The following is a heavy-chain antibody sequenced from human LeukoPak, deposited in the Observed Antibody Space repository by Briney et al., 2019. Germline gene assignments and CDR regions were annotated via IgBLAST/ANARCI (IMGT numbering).Heavy chain of an antibody. CDR2: ISWNSGSI. CDR1: GFTFDDYA. CDR3: AKGIFAVTTTPFDY. V-gene: IGHV3-9*03. J-gene: IGHJ4*02. Sequence: GRSLRLSCAASGFTFDDYAMHWVRQAPGKGLEWVSGISWNSGSIGYADSVKGRFTTSRDNAKNSLYLQMNSLRAEDMALYYCAKGIFAVTTTPFDYWGQGTLVTVSS. D-gene: IGHD4-11*01.